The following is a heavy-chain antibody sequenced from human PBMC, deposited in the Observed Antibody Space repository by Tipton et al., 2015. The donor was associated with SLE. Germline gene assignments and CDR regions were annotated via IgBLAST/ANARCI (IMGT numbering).Heavy chain of an antibody. Sequence: LSCAVYGGSFSGYYWSWIRQPPGKGLEWIGEINHSGSTNYNPSLKSRVTISVDTSKNQFSLKLSSVTAADTAVYYCARVGICTGGVCWVDPWGQGTLVTVSS. CDR1: GGSFSGYY. D-gene: IGHD2-8*02. V-gene: IGHV4-34*01. CDR2: INHSGST. J-gene: IGHJ5*02. CDR3: ARVGICTGGVCWVDP.